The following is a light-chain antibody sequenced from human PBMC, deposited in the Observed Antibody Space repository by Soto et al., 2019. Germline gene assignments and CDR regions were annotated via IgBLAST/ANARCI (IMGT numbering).Light chain of an antibody. CDR1: QSISSW. CDR2: DAS. V-gene: IGKV1-5*01. J-gene: IGKJ1*01. CDR3: QQYSSSSEWT. Sequence: DIQMTQSPSTLSASVGDRVSIPCRSSQSISSWLAWYQQKPGKAPKLLIYDASSLESGVPSRFSGSGSGTEFTLTISSLQPHDFATYYCQQYSSSSEWTFGQGTKVDIK.